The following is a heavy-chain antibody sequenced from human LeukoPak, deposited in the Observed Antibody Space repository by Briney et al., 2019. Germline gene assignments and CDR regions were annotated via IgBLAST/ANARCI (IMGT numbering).Heavy chain of an antibody. Sequence: ASVKVSCKVSGYSLTELSMHWVRQAPGKSLEWMGGFDPDDGETPLFAQKFQGRVSMTEDTSTDTAYMELSSLSSEDTAVYYCVTGTIYCSSCSDDYWGQGTLVTVSS. CDR1: GYSLTELS. V-gene: IGHV1-24*01. J-gene: IGHJ4*02. CDR2: FDPDDGET. D-gene: IGHD2-2*01. CDR3: VTGTIYCSSCSDDY.